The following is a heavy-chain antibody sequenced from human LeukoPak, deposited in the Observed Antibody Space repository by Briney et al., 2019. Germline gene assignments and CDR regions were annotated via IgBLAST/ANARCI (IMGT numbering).Heavy chain of an antibody. Sequence: GGSLRLSCAASVFTFCMYSMSWVRQAPGKGLEWVGRIKSKTDGGTTDYAAPVKGRFTISRDDSKNTLYLQMNSLKTEDTAVYYCTTDEAWGEAPYYFDYWGQGTLVTVSS. D-gene: IGHD3-16*01. CDR2: IKSKTDGGTT. J-gene: IGHJ4*02. CDR3: TTDEAWGEAPYYFDY. CDR1: VFTFCMYS. V-gene: IGHV3-15*01.